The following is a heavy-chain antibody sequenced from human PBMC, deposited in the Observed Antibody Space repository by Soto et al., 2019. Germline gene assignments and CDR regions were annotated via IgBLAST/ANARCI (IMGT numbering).Heavy chain of an antibody. V-gene: IGHV3-21*01. J-gene: IGHJ6*03. CDR2: ISSSSSYI. CDR3: ARDGLDPTVTTYYYYYYMDV. D-gene: IGHD4-4*01. CDR1: GFTFSSYS. Sequence: GGSLRLSCAASGFTFSSYSMNWVRQAPGKGLEWVSSISSSSSYIYYADSVKGRFTISRDNAKNSLYLQMNSLRAEDTAVYYCARDGLDPTVTTYYYYYYMDVWGKGTTVTVSS.